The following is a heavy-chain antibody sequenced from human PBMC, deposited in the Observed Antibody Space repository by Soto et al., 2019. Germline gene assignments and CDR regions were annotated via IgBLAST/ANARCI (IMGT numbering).Heavy chain of an antibody. Sequence: EVQLLESGGGLVQPGGSLRLSCVASGFTFSTYAMTWVRQSPGKGLEWISVITGSGGSTYYADSVKGRFTISRDNSRNTLYLQMKSLRAEDTAIYYCALPLAYWGQGTLVTVSS. J-gene: IGHJ4*02. D-gene: IGHD3-16*01. CDR1: GFTFSTYA. CDR3: ALPLAY. CDR2: ITGSGGST. V-gene: IGHV3-23*01.